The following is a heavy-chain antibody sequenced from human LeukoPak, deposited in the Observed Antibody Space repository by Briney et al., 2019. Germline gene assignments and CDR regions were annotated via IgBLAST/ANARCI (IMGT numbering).Heavy chain of an antibody. D-gene: IGHD3-10*01. CDR3: ARDRPYYGSGKVIRADGNSFDY. V-gene: IGHV3-21*01. J-gene: IGHJ4*02. Sequence: PGGSLRLSCAASGFTFSSYSMNWVRQAPGKGLEWVSSISSSSSYIYYADSVKGRFTISRDNAKNSLYLQMNSLRAEDTAVYYCARDRPYYGSGKVIRADGNSFDYWGQGTLVTVSS. CDR1: GFTFSSYS. CDR2: ISSSSSYI.